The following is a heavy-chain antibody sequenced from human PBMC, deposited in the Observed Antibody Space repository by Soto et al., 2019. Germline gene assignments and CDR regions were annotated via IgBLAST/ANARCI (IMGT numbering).Heavy chain of an antibody. J-gene: IGHJ4*02. D-gene: IGHD2-21*02. CDR2: LSFDGTAE. Sequence: QVQLVESGGGVVQPGTSLRLSCKASGFIFRDYLIHWVRQAPGKGLEWLAVLSFDGTAEYYADSTRGRFTISRDIPKSTTFLVINNVRREDRALCYCARVAPRLQSMEVLEYWGQGTLVTVPS. CDR1: GFIFRDYL. V-gene: IGHV3-30*03. CDR3: ARVAPRLQSMEVLEY.